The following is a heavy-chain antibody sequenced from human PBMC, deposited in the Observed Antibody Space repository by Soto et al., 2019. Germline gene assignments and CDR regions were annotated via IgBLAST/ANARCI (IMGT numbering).Heavy chain of an antibody. V-gene: IGHV3-48*01. D-gene: IGHD6-19*01. CDR2: ISSSSTI. CDR3: AREGVRWLVHQPASDY. J-gene: IGHJ4*02. Sequence: PGGSLRLSCAASGFTFSSYSMNWVRQAPGKGLEWVSYISSSSTIYYADSVKGRFTISRDNAKNSLYLQMNSLRAEDTAVYYCAREGVRWLVHQPASDYWGQGTLVTVSS. CDR1: GFTFSSYS.